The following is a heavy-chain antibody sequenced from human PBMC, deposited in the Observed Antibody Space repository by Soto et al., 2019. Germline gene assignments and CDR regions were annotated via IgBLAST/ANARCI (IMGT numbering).Heavy chain of an antibody. Sequence: GASVKVSCKASGGTFSSYAISWVRQAPGQGLEWMGGIIPIVGTANYAQKLQGRVTITADESTSTAYMELSSLRSEDTAVYYCSRSVWVGSSGVYYYYGMDVWGQGTTVTVSS. CDR3: SRSVWVGSSGVYYYYGMDV. CDR1: GGTFSSYA. V-gene: IGHV1-69*13. D-gene: IGHD3-16*01. J-gene: IGHJ6*02. CDR2: IIPIVGTA.